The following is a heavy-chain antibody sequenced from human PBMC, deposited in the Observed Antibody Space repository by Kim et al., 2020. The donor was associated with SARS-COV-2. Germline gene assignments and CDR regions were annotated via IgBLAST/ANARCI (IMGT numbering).Heavy chain of an antibody. D-gene: IGHD3-16*02. V-gene: IGHV3-11*05. CDR2: ISSSSSYT. CDR3: ARGGYDYVWGSYRDYYYYYGMDV. Sequence: GGSLRLSCAVSGFTFSDYYMSWIRQAPGKGLEWVSYISSSSSYTNYADSVKGRFTISRDNAKNSLYLQMNSLRAEDTAAYYCARGGYDYVWGSYRDYYYYYGMDVWGQGTTVTVSS. J-gene: IGHJ6*02. CDR1: GFTFSDYY.